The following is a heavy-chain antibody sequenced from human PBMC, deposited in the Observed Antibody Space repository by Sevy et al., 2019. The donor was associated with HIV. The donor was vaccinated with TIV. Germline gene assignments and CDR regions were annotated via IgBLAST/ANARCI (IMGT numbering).Heavy chain of an antibody. CDR3: ARGSLFSHRYHFEY. D-gene: IGHD3-10*01. Sequence: ASVKVSCKTSTSPFTAYYIHWVRQAPGQGLEWMGWINPNSGGSGGTNYAQKFQDRVTLTSDASISTAYLELTRLRSDDTAVYYCARGSLFSHRYHFEYWGQGTLVTVS. CDR1: TSPFTAYY. J-gene: IGHJ4*02. V-gene: IGHV1-2*02. CDR2: INPNSGGSGGT.